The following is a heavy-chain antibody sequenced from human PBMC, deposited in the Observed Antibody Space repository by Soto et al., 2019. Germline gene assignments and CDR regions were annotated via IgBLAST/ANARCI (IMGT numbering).Heavy chain of an antibody. D-gene: IGHD5-18*01. J-gene: IGHJ4*02. V-gene: IGHV3-23*01. Sequence: GGSLRLSCAASGFTFSSYAMSWVRQAPGKGLEWVSAISGSGGSTYYADSVKGRFTISRDNSKNTLYLQMNSLRAEDTAVYYCAKSVQLWFKEGYYFDYWGQGTLVTVSS. CDR2: ISGSGGST. CDR3: AKSVQLWFKEGYYFDY. CDR1: GFTFSSYA.